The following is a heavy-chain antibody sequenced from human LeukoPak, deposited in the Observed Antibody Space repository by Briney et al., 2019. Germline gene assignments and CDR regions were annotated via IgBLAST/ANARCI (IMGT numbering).Heavy chain of an antibody. CDR1: GFTFSSYT. Sequence: GGSLRLSCAASGFTFSSYTMNWVRQAPGKGLEWVSSISSRSSYIYYADSVKGRFTISRDNAKDSLYLQMNSLRAEDTAVYYCAKEVRYGDYYWGQGTLVTVSS. D-gene: IGHD4-17*01. J-gene: IGHJ4*02. CDR2: ISSRSSYI. CDR3: AKEVRYGDYY. V-gene: IGHV3-21*04.